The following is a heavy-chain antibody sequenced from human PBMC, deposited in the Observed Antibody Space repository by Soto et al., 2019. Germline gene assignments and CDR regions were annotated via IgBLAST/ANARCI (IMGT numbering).Heavy chain of an antibody. CDR1: GYSFTSYW. J-gene: IGHJ3*02. CDR3: ASLKIRPAYCGDDCYHDAFDI. CDR2: IYPGDSDT. D-gene: IGHD2-21*02. V-gene: IGHV5-51*01. Sequence: EVQLVQSGAEVKKPGESLKISCKGSGYSFTSYWIGWVRQMPGKGLEWMGIIYPGDSDTRYSPSFQGQVTISADKSITTAYRQWSIPKASDTAMYYCASLKIRPAYCGDDCYHDAFDIWGQGTMVTVSS.